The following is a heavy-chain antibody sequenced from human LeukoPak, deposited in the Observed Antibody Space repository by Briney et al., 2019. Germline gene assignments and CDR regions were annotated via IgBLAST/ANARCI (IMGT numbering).Heavy chain of an antibody. J-gene: IGHJ4*02. CDR1: GFTFSSYE. CDR3: ARDLSPLSPDFWSAYPV. CDR2: IISSGLTK. Sequence: GGSLRLSCAAWGFTFSSYEMNGVRQAPGKGREWRSYIISSGLTKYYAHSVKGRLTSSRDNAKSSLYLHLNSLRVEHLAVYYCARDLSPLSPDFWSAYPVWGQGTLVTVSS. D-gene: IGHD3-3*01. V-gene: IGHV3-48*03.